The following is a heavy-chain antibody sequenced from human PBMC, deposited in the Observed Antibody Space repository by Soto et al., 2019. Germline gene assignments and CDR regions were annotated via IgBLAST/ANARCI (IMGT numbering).Heavy chain of an antibody. D-gene: IGHD3-22*01. CDR3: ARPRYYYDSSGYWDWYFDL. CDR1: GGTFSSYA. Sequence: QVQLVQSGAEVKKPGSSVKVSCKASGGTFSSYAISWVRQAPGQGLEWMGGIIPIFGTANYAQKFQGRVTITADESTSTAYMELSSLRSEDTAVYYCARPRYYYDSSGYWDWYFDLWGRGPLVTVSS. CDR2: IIPIFGTA. V-gene: IGHV1-69*01. J-gene: IGHJ2*01.